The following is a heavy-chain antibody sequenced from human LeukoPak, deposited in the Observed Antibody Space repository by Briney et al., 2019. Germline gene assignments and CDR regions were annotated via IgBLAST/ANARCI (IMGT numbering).Heavy chain of an antibody. CDR2: FYCSGST. J-gene: IGHJ4*02. Sequence: SETPSLTCTVSGGSISSSTYCRGWIRQPPGKGLEWIGSFYCSGSTYYNPSLKSRVTISVDTSKNQFSLKLSSVTAADTAVYYCARLRSPVTILYYFDYWGQGTLVTVSS. V-gene: IGHV4-39*01. CDR1: GGSISSSTYC. D-gene: IGHD4-17*01. CDR3: ARLRSPVTILYYFDY.